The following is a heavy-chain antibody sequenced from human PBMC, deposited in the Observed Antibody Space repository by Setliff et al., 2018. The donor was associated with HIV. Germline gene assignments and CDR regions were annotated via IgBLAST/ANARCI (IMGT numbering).Heavy chain of an antibody. V-gene: IGHV3-30-3*01. J-gene: IGHJ5*02. CDR2: ISYDGSNK. D-gene: IGHD6-19*01. CDR1: GFTFSNYA. Sequence: PGGSLRLSCAASGFTFSNYAMHWVRQAPGKGLEWVAVISYDGSNKYYADSVKGRFTISRDNSKNTLYLQMNSLRVEDTAVYYCLTDERPGSGWGGSWGQGTLVTVSS. CDR3: LTDERPGSGWGGS.